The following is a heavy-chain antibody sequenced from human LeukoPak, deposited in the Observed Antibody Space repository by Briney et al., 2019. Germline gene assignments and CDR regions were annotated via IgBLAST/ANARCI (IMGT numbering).Heavy chain of an antibody. J-gene: IGHJ4*02. CDR3: ARDMTTVTDFDY. Sequence: GGSLRLSCAASGFTFSDYYMSWIRQAPGKGLEWVSYISSSGSTIYYADSMKGRFTISRDNAKNSLYLQMNSLRAEDTAVYYCARDMTTVTDFDYWGQGTLVTVSS. CDR1: GFTFSDYY. V-gene: IGHV3-11*04. D-gene: IGHD4-11*01. CDR2: ISSSGSTI.